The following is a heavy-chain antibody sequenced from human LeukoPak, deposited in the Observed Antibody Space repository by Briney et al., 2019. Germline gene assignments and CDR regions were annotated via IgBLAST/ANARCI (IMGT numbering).Heavy chain of an antibody. V-gene: IGHV3-23*01. CDR3: GPSLGELSQSSLFDY. CDR2: ISGSGGKT. J-gene: IGHJ4*02. D-gene: IGHD3-16*02. Sequence: ASVKVSCKASGGTFSSYAISWVRQAPGEGLEWVSAISGSGGKTYYAGSVMGRFTISRNNSKNTLFLQMNSLRAEDTAIYYCGPSLGELSQSSLFDYWGQGTLVTVSS. CDR1: GGTFSSYA.